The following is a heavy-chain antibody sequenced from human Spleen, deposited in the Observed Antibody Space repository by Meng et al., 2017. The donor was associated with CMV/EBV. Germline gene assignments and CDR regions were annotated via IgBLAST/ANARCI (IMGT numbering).Heavy chain of an antibody. CDR3: ARIHYYGSGSPLDY. D-gene: IGHD3-10*01. V-gene: IGHV3-48*03. Sequence: GESLKISCEASGLTLSDFDMAWVRQAPGKGLEWISFISNRGDTTYYADSVKGRFTVSRDNARKSLFLQMKSLRAEDTAVYYCARIHYYGSGSPLDYWGQGTLVTVSS. CDR2: ISNRGDTT. J-gene: IGHJ4*02. CDR1: GLTLSDFD.